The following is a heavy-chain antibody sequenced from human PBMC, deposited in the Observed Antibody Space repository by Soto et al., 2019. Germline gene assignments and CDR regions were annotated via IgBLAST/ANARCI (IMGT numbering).Heavy chain of an antibody. J-gene: IGHJ5*02. CDR2: ISYDGSNK. CDR3: ARELSNWFDP. V-gene: IGHV3-30-3*01. Sequence: PGGSLRLSCVASGFTFSSYAMHWVRQAPGKGLEWVAVISYDGSNKYYADSVKGRFTISRDNSKNTLYLQMNSLRAEDTAVYYCARELSNWFDPWGQGTLVTVSS. CDR1: GFTFSSYA.